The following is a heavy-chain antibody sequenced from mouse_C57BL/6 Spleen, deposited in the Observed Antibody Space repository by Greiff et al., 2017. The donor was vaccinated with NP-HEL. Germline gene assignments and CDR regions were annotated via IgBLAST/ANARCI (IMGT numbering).Heavy chain of an antibody. V-gene: IGHV1-54*01. Sequence: QVQLQQSGAELVRPGTSVKVSCKASGYAFTNYLIEWVKQRPGQGLEWIGVINPGSGGTNYNEKFKGKATLTADKSSSTAYMQLSSLTSEDSAVYFWARAADGYYWFAYWGQGTLVTVSA. CDR3: ARAADGYYWFAY. CDR2: INPGSGGT. D-gene: IGHD2-3*01. CDR1: GYAFTNYL. J-gene: IGHJ3*01.